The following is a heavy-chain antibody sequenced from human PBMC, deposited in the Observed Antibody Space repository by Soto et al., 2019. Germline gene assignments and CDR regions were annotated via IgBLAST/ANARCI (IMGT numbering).Heavy chain of an antibody. Sequence: EVQLLESGGGFVQPGGSLRLSCAASGFPFSDYAMSWVRQAPGKGLEWVSAISGSGGSTFYANSVKGRFTISRDNSKNTMYVQMNSLSAEDTAVYYFAKERGIYNPHYFDYWGQGTLVTVSS. V-gene: IGHV3-23*01. J-gene: IGHJ4*02. CDR3: AKERGIYNPHYFDY. D-gene: IGHD1-26*01. CDR1: GFPFSDYA. CDR2: ISGSGGST.